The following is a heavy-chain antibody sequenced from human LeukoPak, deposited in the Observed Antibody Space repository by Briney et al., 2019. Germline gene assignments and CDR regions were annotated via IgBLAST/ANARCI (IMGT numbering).Heavy chain of an antibody. CDR2: ISIGGDYT. Sequence: GGSLRQSCAASGFTFIGSAMSWVRQAPGKGLEWVSGISIGGDYTYYADSVKGRFTISRDNSKNTLSLQMSNLRAEDTAIYYCAKLHSATIAADFDHWGQRTLVTVSS. J-gene: IGHJ4*02. CDR1: GFTFIGSA. CDR3: AKLHSATIAADFDH. V-gene: IGHV3-23*01. D-gene: IGHD6-13*01.